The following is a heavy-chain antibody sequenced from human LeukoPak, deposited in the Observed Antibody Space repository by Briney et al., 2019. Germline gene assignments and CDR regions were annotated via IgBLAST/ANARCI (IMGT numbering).Heavy chain of an antibody. CDR3: AKNSGRIAAAGTDY. J-gene: IGHJ4*02. D-gene: IGHD6-13*01. Sequence: GGSLRLSCAASGFTFSSYAMSWVRQAPGKGLEWVSAISGSGGSTHYADSVKGRFTISRDNSKNTLYLQMNSLRAEDTAVYYCAKNSGRIAAAGTDYWGQGTLVTVSS. V-gene: IGHV3-23*01. CDR1: GFTFSSYA. CDR2: ISGSGGST.